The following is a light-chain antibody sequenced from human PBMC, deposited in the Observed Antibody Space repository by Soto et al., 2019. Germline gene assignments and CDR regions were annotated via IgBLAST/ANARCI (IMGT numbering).Light chain of an antibody. Sequence: QSVLTQPPSVSAAPGQKVTISCSGSSSNIGNNYVSWYQHLPGTAPKLLIYENNKRPSGIPDRFSGSKSGTSATLGITGLQTGHEADYYCGTWDSSLSADVFGTGTKLTVL. CDR3: GTWDSSLSADV. CDR1: SSNIGNNY. J-gene: IGLJ1*01. V-gene: IGLV1-51*02. CDR2: ENN.